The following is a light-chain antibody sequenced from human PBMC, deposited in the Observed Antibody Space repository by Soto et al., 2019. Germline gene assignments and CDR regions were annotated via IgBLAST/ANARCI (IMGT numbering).Light chain of an antibody. V-gene: IGLV1-40*01. Sequence: QSVLTQPPSVSGAPGQRVTISCTGSSSNIGAGYDVHWYQQLPGTAPKLLIYGNSNRPSGVPDRFSGSKSGTSASLAITGFGVEVEADYASQSCDSSRSGNVVFGGGTKLPVL. J-gene: IGLJ2*01. CDR1: SSNIGAGYD. CDR2: GNS. CDR3: QSCDSSRSGNVV.